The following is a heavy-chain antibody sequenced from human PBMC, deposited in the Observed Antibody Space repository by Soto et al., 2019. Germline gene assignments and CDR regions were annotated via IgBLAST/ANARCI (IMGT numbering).Heavy chain of an antibody. V-gene: IGHV3-30-3*01. CDR3: SRDRLRLGELSLIGYFDS. Sequence: QVQLVESGGGVVQPGRSLRLSCAGSGFSLSSYTMHWVRQAPGKGLEWVALISFDSSSKHYADSVRGRFSISRDNSKNTLYLQMDSLSPDDTALYYCSRDRLRLGELSLIGYFDSWGQGPLVTVSS. CDR2: ISFDSSSK. J-gene: IGHJ4*02. CDR1: GFSLSSYT. D-gene: IGHD3-16*02.